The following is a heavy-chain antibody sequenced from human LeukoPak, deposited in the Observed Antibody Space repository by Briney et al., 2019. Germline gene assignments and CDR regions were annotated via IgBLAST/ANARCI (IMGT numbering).Heavy chain of an antibody. V-gene: IGHV3-11*05. D-gene: IGHD6-19*01. J-gene: IGHJ5*02. CDR2: ISSSSSYT. CDR1: GFTFSDYY. Sequence: GGSLRLSCAASGFTFSDYYMSWIRQAPGKGLEWASYISSSSSYTNYADSVKGRFTISRDNAKNSLYLQMNSLRAEDTAVYYCARVTGYSSGWFDPWGQGTLVTVSS. CDR3: ARVTGYSSGWFDP.